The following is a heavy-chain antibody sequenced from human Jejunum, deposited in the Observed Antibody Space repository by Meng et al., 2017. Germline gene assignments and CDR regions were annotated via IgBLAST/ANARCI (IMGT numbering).Heavy chain of an antibody. CDR1: GGTFSTYA. Sequence: QGQLVQPGAEVKEPGSAVKVSCKASGGTFSTYAITWVRQAPGQGLEWMGGIIPIFGTANYAQKFQGRVTITADESTSTAYMEFSSLRSEDTAVYYCARPNSGGNTYYFDYWGQGTLVTVSS. CDR2: IIPIFGTA. J-gene: IGHJ4*02. CDR3: ARPNSGGNTYYFDY. D-gene: IGHD4-23*01. V-gene: IGHV1-69*01.